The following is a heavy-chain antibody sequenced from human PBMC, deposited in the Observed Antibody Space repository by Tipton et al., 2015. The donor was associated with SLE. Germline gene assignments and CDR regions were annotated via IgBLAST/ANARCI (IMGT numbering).Heavy chain of an antibody. Sequence: TLSLTCAVYGGSFSVHYWSWSWIRQSPGKGLEWIGEIDHSRSTNYNPSLRSRVTMSVDTSKNVFSLKLSSVTAADTAVYYCARETFGLELFDSWGQGTLVTVSS. J-gene: IGHJ4*02. D-gene: IGHD3-3*01. CDR3: ARETFGLELFDS. CDR1: GGSFSVHY. V-gene: IGHV4-34*01. CDR2: IDHSRST.